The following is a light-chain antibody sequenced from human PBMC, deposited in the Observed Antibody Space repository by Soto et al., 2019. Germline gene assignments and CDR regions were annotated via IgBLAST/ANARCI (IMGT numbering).Light chain of an antibody. CDR3: SSTYV. V-gene: IGLV2-14*01. CDR2: DVS. CDR1: SSDVGGYNF. J-gene: IGLJ1*01. Sequence: QSVLTQPASVSGSPGQSITISCTGTSSDVGGYNFVSWYQQHPGKAPKLLIYDVSDRPSGVSNRLSGSKSGNTASLTISGLQAEDEADYTSSSTYVFGTGTKVTVL.